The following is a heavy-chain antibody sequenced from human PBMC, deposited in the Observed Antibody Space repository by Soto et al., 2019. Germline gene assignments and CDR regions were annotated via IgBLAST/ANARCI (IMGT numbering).Heavy chain of an antibody. CDR1: GFTFSSYG. J-gene: IGHJ5*02. CDR2: ISYDGSNK. Sequence: PGGSLRLSCAASGFTFSSYGMHWVRQAPGKGLEWVAVISYDGSNKYYADSVKGRFTISRDNSKNTLYLQMNSLRAEDTAVYYCAKPRDYYDFSIPWFDPWGQGTLVTVSS. V-gene: IGHV3-30*18. CDR3: AKPRDYYDFSIPWFDP. D-gene: IGHD3-3*01.